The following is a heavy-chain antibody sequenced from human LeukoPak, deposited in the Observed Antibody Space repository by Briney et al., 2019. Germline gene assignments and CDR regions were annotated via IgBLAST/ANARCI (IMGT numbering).Heavy chain of an antibody. CDR1: GFTFSSYS. Sequence: GGSLRLSCAASGFTFSSYSMNWVRQAPGKGLAWVSSISSSSSYIYYADSVKGRFTISRDIAKNSLYLQINSLRAEDTAVYYCARGGYSYGYGFDYWGQGTLVTVSS. V-gene: IGHV3-21*01. CDR3: ARGGYSYGYGFDY. J-gene: IGHJ4*02. CDR2: ISSSSSYI. D-gene: IGHD5-18*01.